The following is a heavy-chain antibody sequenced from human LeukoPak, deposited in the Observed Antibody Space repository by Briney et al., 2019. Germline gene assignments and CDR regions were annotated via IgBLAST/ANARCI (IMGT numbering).Heavy chain of an antibody. Sequence: SSETLSLTCAVYGGSFSGYYWSWIRQPPGKGLEWIGYIYYSGSTNYNPSLKSRVTISVDTSKNQFSLKLSSVTAADTAVYYCARERSRYDSSGYSHHWFDPWGQGTLVTVSS. V-gene: IGHV4-59*01. J-gene: IGHJ5*02. CDR3: ARERSRYDSSGYSHHWFDP. CDR1: GGSFSGYY. D-gene: IGHD3-22*01. CDR2: IYYSGST.